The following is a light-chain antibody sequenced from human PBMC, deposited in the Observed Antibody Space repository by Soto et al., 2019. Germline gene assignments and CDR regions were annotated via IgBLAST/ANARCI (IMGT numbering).Light chain of an antibody. Sequence: IVMTQSQAILSVSPWDSATPRCRAGQSVSNNYLAWYQQKPGQAPRLLIYGASNRATGIPDRFSGSGSGTDFTLTISRLEPEDFAVYYCQQYGSSGTFGQGTRLEIK. J-gene: IGKJ5*01. CDR1: QSVSNNY. V-gene: IGKV3-20*01. CDR2: GAS. CDR3: QQYGSSGT.